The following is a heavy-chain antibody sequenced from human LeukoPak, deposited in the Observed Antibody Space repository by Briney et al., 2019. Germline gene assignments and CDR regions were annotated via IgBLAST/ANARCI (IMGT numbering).Heavy chain of an antibody. Sequence: GGSLRLSCVAPGFPFRDHGIQWVRQAPGKGLEWVAVIASDGGAKVYADFVKGRFTLSRDNSKNTVFLQMNSLSVEDTAVYYCAREAAWGQWYFDLWGQGAPVTVSS. CDR1: GFPFRDHG. CDR2: IASDGGAK. D-gene: IGHD6-19*01. J-gene: IGHJ4*02. CDR3: AREAAWGQWYFDL. V-gene: IGHV3-30*03.